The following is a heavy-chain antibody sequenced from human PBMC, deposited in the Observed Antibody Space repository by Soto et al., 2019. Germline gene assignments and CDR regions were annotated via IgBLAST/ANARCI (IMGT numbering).Heavy chain of an antibody. V-gene: IGHV4-39*01. CDR3: ARQGRNTKIVILRHYATDF. Sequence: SETLSLTCSVSSGSISTNSYLWGWIRQPPGKGLEWIGAILYSGDTYYSESLRSRVTMSVDTAKNQFSLKLNSVTAADTAVYYCARQGRNTKIVILRHYATDFWGQGNAVTVSS. J-gene: IGHJ6*02. D-gene: IGHD3-22*01. CDR2: ILYSGDT. CDR1: SGSISTNSYL.